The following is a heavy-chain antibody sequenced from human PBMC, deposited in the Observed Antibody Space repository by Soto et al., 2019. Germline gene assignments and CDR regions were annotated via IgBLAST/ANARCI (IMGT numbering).Heavy chain of an antibody. CDR3: ARDSSGYSDY. D-gene: IGHD3-22*01. CDR1: GFTFSSYS. J-gene: IGHJ4*02. V-gene: IGHV3-21*01. Sequence: GGSLRLSCAASGFTFSSYSMNWVRQAPGKGLEWVSSISSSSSYIYYADSVKGRFIISRDNAKNSLSLQMNSLRAEDTAVYYCARDSSGYSDYWGQGTLVTVSS. CDR2: ISSSSSYI.